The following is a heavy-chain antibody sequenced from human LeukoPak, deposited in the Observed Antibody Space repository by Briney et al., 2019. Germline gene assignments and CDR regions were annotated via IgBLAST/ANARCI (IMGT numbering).Heavy chain of an antibody. CDR2: INHSGIT. J-gene: IGHJ4*02. D-gene: IGHD4-23*01. CDR3: ARVRFRGKDDY. V-gene: IGHV4-34*01. Sequence: SETLSLTCAVCGGSFSGYDWSWIRQPPGKGLEWIGEINHSGITNYNPSFECRVTISVDASKNQFSLKLTSMTAADTAVYYCARVRFRGKDDYWGQGILVTVSS. CDR1: GGSFSGYD.